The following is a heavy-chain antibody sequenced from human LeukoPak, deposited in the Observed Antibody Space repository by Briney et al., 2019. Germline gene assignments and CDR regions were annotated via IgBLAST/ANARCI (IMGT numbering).Heavy chain of an antibody. CDR2: IYYGGST. V-gene: IGHV4-39*01. CDR1: GGSISSNSYY. CDR3: ARHGDPNFFDP. Sequence: PSETLSLTCTVSGGSISSNSYYWGWIRQPPGKGLEWIGSIYYGGSTYYNPSLKSRVTMSVDTSKNQYSLKLSSVPAEDTAVYYCARHGDPNFFDPWGQGTLVTASS. D-gene: IGHD2-21*01. J-gene: IGHJ5*02.